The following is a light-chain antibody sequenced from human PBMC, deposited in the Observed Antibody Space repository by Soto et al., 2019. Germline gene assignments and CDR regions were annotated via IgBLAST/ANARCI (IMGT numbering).Light chain of an antibody. CDR1: QSVSSY. J-gene: IGKJ5*01. Sequence: EIVLTQSPATLSLSPGERATLSCRASQSVSSYLAWYQQKPGQAPRLLIYDASNRATGIPARFSASGSGTXXXXXXXXXXXEDXAVXXXQQRSNWPTFGQGTRLEIK. CDR2: DAS. CDR3: QQRSNWPT. V-gene: IGKV3-11*01.